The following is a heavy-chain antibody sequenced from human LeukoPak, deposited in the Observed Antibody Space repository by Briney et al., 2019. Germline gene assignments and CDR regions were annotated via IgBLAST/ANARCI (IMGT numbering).Heavy chain of an antibody. CDR2: IYYSGST. CDR3: ARGSIAAASTYYYGMDV. D-gene: IGHD6-13*01. V-gene: IGHV4-39*07. CDR1: GVSISSSSYY. J-gene: IGHJ6*02. Sequence: SETLSLTCTVSGVSISSSSYYWGWIRQPPGKGLEWIASIYYSGSTYYNPSLKSRVTISVDTSKNQFSLKLSSVTAADTGVYYCARGSIAAASTYYYGMDVWGQGTTVTVSS.